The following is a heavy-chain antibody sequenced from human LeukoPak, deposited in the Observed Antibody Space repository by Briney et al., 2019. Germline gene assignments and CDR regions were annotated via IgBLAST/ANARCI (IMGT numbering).Heavy chain of an antibody. J-gene: IGHJ4*02. CDR1: GYTFTCYY. CDR2: INPNSGGT. V-gene: IGHV1-2*02. D-gene: IGHD3-3*01. Sequence: ASLKVSCKASGYTFTCYYMHWVRQAPGQGLEWMGWINPNSGGTNYAQKYQGRVTMTRDTSISTAYMELSRLRSDDTAVYYCTRTERVLLRFLEWERAVYFDYWGQGTLVTVSS. CDR3: TRTERVLLRFLEWERAVYFDY.